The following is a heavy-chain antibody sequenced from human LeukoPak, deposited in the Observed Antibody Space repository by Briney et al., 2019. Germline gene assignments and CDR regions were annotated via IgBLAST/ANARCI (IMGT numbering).Heavy chain of an antibody. CDR1: GFTFSSYW. V-gene: IGHV3-7*01. CDR3: AREDWKYQLPPDY. D-gene: IGHD2-2*01. J-gene: IGHJ4*02. CDR2: IKQDGSEK. Sequence: GGSLSLSCEASGFTFSSYWMSWFRQPPGKGRGWVANIKQDGSEKYYVDSVKGRFTISRDNAKNSLYLQMNSLRAEDTAVYYCAREDWKYQLPPDYWGQGTLVTVSS.